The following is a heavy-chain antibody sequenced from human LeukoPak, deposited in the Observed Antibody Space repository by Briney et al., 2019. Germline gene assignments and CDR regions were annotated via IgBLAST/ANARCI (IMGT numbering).Heavy chain of an antibody. CDR2: ISYDGSNK. Sequence: PGRSLRLSCAASGVTFSSYGMHWVRQAPGKGLEWVAVISYDGSNKYYADPAKGRFTISRDNSKNTLYLQMNSLRAEDTAVYYCAKDGDTAMVSSYYGMDVWGKGTTVTVSS. J-gene: IGHJ6*04. D-gene: IGHD5-18*01. V-gene: IGHV3-30*18. CDR1: GVTFSSYG. CDR3: AKDGDTAMVSSYYGMDV.